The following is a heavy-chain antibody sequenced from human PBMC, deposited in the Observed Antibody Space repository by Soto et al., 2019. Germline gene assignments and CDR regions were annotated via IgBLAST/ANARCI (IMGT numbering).Heavy chain of an antibody. V-gene: IGHV3-21*01. Sequence: EVQLVESGGGLVKPGGSLRLSCAASGFTFSTYNMNWVRQAPGKGLEWVSSISSSSSDIYYADSVKGRFTISRDNAKNSLYLQMNSLRAEETAVYYCARGTTVAANDIDYWGQGTLVTVSS. CDR2: ISSSSSDI. D-gene: IGHD2-15*01. CDR1: GFTFSTYN. CDR3: ARGTTVAANDIDY. J-gene: IGHJ4*02.